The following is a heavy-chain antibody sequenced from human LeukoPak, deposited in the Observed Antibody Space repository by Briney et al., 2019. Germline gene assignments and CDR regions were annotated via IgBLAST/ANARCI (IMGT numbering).Heavy chain of an antibody. Sequence: GSLRLSCATSGFTFRTYVMMWVRQAPGKGLEWIGYIYYSGSTNYNPSLKSRVTISVDTSKNQFSLKLSSVTAADTAVYYCARGRTRNYGYYYYMDVWGKGTTVTISS. V-gene: IGHV4-59*01. CDR3: ARGRTRNYGYYYYMDV. CDR1: GFTFRTYV. D-gene: IGHD4-11*01. CDR2: IYYSGST. J-gene: IGHJ6*03.